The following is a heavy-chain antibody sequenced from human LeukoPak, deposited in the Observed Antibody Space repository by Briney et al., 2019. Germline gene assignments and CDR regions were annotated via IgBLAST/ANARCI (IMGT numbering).Heavy chain of an antibody. CDR1: GGSISTYY. CDR3: ARYLVYGGSGSEDALGI. CDR2: VHSDGST. V-gene: IGHV4-59*01. D-gene: IGHD4-23*01. Sequence: PSETLSLTCSVSGGSISTYYWIWIRQPPGKGLEWIGYVHSDGSTTYTDYNPSLKSRITMSIDRSKNQFSLKLRSVTAADTAVYYCARYLVYGGSGSEDALGIWGHGAMVTVSS. J-gene: IGHJ3*02.